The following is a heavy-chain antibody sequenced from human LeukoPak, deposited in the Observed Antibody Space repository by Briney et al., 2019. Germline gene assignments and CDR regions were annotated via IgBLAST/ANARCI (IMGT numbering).Heavy chain of an antibody. CDR3: AARGDYGDYVRFDY. V-gene: IGHV1-69*01. Sequence: SSVKLSCKASGGTFSSYAISWVRQAPGQGLEWMGGIIPIFGTANYAQKFQGRVTITADESTSTAYMELSSLRSEDTAVYYCAARGDYGDYVRFDYWGQGTLVTVSS. J-gene: IGHJ4*02. CDR2: IIPIFGTA. CDR1: GGTFSSYA. D-gene: IGHD4-17*01.